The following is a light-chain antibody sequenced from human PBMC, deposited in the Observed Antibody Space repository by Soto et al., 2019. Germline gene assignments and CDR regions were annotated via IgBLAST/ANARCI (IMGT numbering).Light chain of an antibody. CDR3: QQYNHWPYT. CDR2: RAS. J-gene: IGKJ2*01. Sequence: EIVMTQSPATLSVSPGGSATLSCRASQHVSSNFAWYRQKPGQAPTLLIYRASTRAAGIPARFSGSGSGTEFTLTISSLQSEAFAVYYCQQYNHWPYTFGQGTKLEIK. V-gene: IGKV3-15*01. CDR1: QHVSSN.